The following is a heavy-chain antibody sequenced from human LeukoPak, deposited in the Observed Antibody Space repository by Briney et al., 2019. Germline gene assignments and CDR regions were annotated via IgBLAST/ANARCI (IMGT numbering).Heavy chain of an antibody. D-gene: IGHD1-1*01. J-gene: IGHJ3*01. CDR2: DSGNNGNT. V-gene: IGHV1-18*01. CDR1: GYNFTTYA. CDR3: ARDFYHSGTNWYDVFDV. Sequence: GASGKGSCKASGYNFTTYAMRWVRQANGQGLEWIGSDSGNNGNTNYKQKLQGRVTMTTDTSTNTAYMELRSLRSDDTAVYYCARDFYHSGTNWYDVFDVWGQGTMVTVSS.